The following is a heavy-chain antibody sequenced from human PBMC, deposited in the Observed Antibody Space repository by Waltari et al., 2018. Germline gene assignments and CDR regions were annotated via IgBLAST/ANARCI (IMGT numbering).Heavy chain of an antibody. Sequence: QVQLVASGGGVVQPGGALSLSCAASGFTFSSYGLHWVRRAPGKGLEWVAFIRYDGSNKYYADSVKGRFTISRDNSKNTLYLQMNSLRAEDTAVYYCANFRYNWNYDANYWGQGTLVTVSS. D-gene: IGHD1-7*01. CDR1: GFTFSSYG. CDR2: IRYDGSNK. V-gene: IGHV3-30*02. J-gene: IGHJ4*02. CDR3: ANFRYNWNYDANY.